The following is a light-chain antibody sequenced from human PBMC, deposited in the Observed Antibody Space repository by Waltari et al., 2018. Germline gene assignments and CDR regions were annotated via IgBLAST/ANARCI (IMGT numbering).Light chain of an antibody. CDR1: QSLSSN. CDR3: QQYDKWPPYT. Sequence: EMVMTQSPATLSVSPGERATLSCRASQSLSSNLAWYQQKPGQAPRLLIYGASTRATGIPARFSGSGSGTEFTLTISSLQSEDFAAYYCQQYDKWPPYTFGQGTKLEIK. J-gene: IGKJ2*01. V-gene: IGKV3-15*01. CDR2: GAS.